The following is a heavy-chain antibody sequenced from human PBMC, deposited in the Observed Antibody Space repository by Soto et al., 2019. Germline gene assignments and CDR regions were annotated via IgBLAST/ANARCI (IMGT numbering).Heavy chain of an antibody. V-gene: IGHV1-46*01. D-gene: IGHD2-21*02. J-gene: IGHJ4*02. CDR1: GDTFTDYY. Sequence: QVQLVQSGAEVKKPGASVKVSCKASGDTFTDYYIHWVRQAPGQGLEWMGTVNPSGGHTTYAQHYLGRMTMTRDTSTSTLYMELTSLTSEDTAAYYCAGEGHVVVVTAALDFWGQGTLVTVSS. CDR3: AGEGHVVVVTAALDF. CDR2: VNPSGGHT.